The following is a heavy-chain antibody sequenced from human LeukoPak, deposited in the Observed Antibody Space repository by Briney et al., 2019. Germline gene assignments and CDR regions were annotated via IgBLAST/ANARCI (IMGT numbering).Heavy chain of an antibody. CDR3: ANDTSAGYSNSCSDH. CDR2: ISWNSHGI. J-gene: IGHJ4*02. CDR1: GFSFDGYA. Sequence: PGRSLRLSCAASGFSFDGYAMHWVRQAPGKGLEWVPGISWNSHGIGYADSVRGRFTISRDNAKNSLYLQMNSLRTEDTAFYYCANDTSAGYSNSCSDHWGQGTLVTVSS. V-gene: IGHV3-9*01. D-gene: IGHD6-13*01.